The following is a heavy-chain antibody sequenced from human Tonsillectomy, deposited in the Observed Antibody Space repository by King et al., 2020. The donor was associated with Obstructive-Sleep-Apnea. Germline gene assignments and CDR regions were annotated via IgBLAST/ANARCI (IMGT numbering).Heavy chain of an antibody. D-gene: IGHD3-10*01. CDR2: INTNTGNP. CDR1: GYTFTSYA. Sequence: VQLVESGSELKKPGASVKVSCKASGYTFTSYAMNWVRQAPGQGLEWMGWINTNTGNPTYAQGFTGRFVFSLDTSVSTAYLQISSLKAEDTAVYYCARVPVRGVIIKAPGYFGYWGQGTLVTVSS. V-gene: IGHV7-4-1*02. CDR3: ARVPVRGVIIKAPGYFGY. J-gene: IGHJ4*02.